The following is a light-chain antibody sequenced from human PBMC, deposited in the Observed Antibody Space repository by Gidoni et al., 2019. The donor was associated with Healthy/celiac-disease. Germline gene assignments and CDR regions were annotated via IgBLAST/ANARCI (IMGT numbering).Light chain of an antibody. J-gene: IGLJ3*02. CDR1: SSDVGSYNL. V-gene: IGLV2-23*01. CDR3: CSYAGTK. Sequence: QSALTQPASVSGSPGQSITISCTGTSSDVGSYNLVSWYQQHPGKAPKIMIYEGSKRPSGVSNRFSGSKSGNTASLTISGLQAEDEADYYCCSYAGTKFGGGTKLTVL. CDR2: EGS.